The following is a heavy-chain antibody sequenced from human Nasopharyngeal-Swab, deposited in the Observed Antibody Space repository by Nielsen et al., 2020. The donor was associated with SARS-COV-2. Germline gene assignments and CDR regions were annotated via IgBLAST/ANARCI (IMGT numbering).Heavy chain of an antibody. CDR2: MNPKSGVT. CDR3: ARDATGDEYFDY. CDR1: ANTFTGSY. Sequence: ASVKVSCKASANTFTGSYIHWLRQAPGQGLEWMGWMNPKSGVTSYAQKFQGRVTMTWDTSTSTAYMELSRLRSDDTAVYYCARDATGDEYFDYWGQGTLVTVSS. D-gene: IGHD7-27*01. V-gene: IGHV1-2*02. J-gene: IGHJ4*02.